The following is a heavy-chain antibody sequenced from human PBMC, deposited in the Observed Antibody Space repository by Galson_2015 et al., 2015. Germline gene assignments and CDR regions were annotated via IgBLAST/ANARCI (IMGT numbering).Heavy chain of an antibody. CDR2: ISWNSGSI. CDR3: AKDIEDIVVVPAVRRGAFDI. Sequence: SLRLSCAASGFTFDDYAMHWVRQAPGKGLEWVSGISWNSGSIGYADSVKGRFTISRDNAKNSLYLQMNSLRAEDTALYYCAKDIEDIVVVPAVRRGAFDIWGQGTMVTVSS. V-gene: IGHV3-9*01. CDR1: GFTFDDYA. D-gene: IGHD2-2*01. J-gene: IGHJ3*02.